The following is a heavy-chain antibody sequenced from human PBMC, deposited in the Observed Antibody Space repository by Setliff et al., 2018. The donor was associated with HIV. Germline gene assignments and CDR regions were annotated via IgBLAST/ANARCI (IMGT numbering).Heavy chain of an antibody. Sequence: PGGSLRLSCAASGFTFSDYYMSWIRQAPGKGLEWVSYISSSSSYTNYADSVKGRFTISRDNAKNSLFLQMNSLRAEDTAVYYCASIELAAMVPVDYWGQGTRVTVSS. D-gene: IGHD5-18*01. J-gene: IGHJ4*02. CDR1: GFTFSDYY. CDR3: ASIELAAMVPVDY. CDR2: ISSSSSYT. V-gene: IGHV3-11*06.